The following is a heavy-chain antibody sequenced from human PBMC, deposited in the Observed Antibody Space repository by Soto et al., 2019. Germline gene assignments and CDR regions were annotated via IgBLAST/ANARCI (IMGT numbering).Heavy chain of an antibody. CDR2: INSDGSST. CDR1: GFTFSSYW. J-gene: IGHJ4*02. V-gene: IGHV3-74*01. Sequence: EVQLVESGGGLVQPGGSLRLSCAASGFTFSSYWMHWVRQAPGKGLVWVSRINSDGSSTSFADSVKGRFTISRDNAKNTLYLQMNSLRVEDTAVDNCASSHQTPFDYWGEGTLVTVSS. CDR3: ASSHQTPFDY.